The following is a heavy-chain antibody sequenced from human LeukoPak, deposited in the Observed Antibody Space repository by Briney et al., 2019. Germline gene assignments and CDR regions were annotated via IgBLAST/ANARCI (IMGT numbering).Heavy chain of an antibody. V-gene: IGHV4-4*02. CDR3: AGLVGRYSSGLYYYYFDY. D-gene: IGHD1-26*01. J-gene: IGHJ4*02. CDR2: VYLSGTT. CDR1: GDSINSLDL. Sequence: SETLSLTCTVSGDSINSLDLWSWVRQPPGKGLEWIGEVYLSGTTHSNPSVKSRVTISIDKSKNQFFLNLSSVTAADTAVYYCAGLVGRYSSGLYYYYFDYWGQGTLVTVSS.